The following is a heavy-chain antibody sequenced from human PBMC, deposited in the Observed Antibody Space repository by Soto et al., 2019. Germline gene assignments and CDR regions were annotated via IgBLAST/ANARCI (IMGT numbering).Heavy chain of an antibody. Sequence: QVQLQQWGAGLLKPSETLSLTCAVFGGAFSGDYWNWIRQPPGKGLEWIGEINHSGSTNYNQSFKILLNIPGDSSNIKHYLTPSSGTDPVTAKYYSACGHGRSVDSCGQGTLVTV. D-gene: IGHD1-26*01. CDR2: INHSGST. V-gene: IGHV4-34*01. J-gene: IGHJ4*02. CDR1: GGAFSGDY. CDR3: ACGHGRSVDS.